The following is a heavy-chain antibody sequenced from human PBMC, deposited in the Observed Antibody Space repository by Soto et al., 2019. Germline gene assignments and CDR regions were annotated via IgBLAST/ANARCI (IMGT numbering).Heavy chain of an antibody. CDR2: MNPNSGNT. Sequence: ASVKVSCKASGYTFTSYDINWVRQATGQGLEWMGWMNPNSGNTGYAQKFQGRVTMTRNTSISTAYMELSSLRSEDTAVYYCARGHYSSSHHGRWFAPWGQGTLVTVSS. CDR3: ARGHYSSSHHGRWFAP. J-gene: IGHJ5*02. V-gene: IGHV1-8*01. CDR1: GYTFTSYD. D-gene: IGHD6-13*01.